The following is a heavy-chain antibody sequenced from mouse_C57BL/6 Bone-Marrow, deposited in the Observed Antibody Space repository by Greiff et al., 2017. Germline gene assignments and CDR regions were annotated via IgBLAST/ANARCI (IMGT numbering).Heavy chain of an antibody. CDR3: ARDGDCDGGYGVDY. CDR2: SRNKANDYTT. Sequence: EVKVVESGGGLVQSGRSLRLSCATSGFTFSDFYMEWVRQAPGKGLEWIAASRNKANDYTTEYSASVKGRFIVSRDTSQSILYLQMSALRAEDTAIYYCARDGDCDGGYGVDYWGQGTSVTVSS. J-gene: IGHJ4*01. CDR1: GFTFSDFY. V-gene: IGHV7-1*01.